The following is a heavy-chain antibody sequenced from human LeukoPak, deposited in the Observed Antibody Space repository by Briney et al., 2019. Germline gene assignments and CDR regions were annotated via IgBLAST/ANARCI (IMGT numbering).Heavy chain of an antibody. Sequence: SGTLSLTCTVSGGSIGSYYWSWIRQPPGKGLEWIWYIYYSGSTNYNPSLKSRVTISVDTSKNQFSLKLSSVTTADTAVYYCARSVVTLYWYFDLWGRGTLVTVSS. CDR1: GGSIGSYY. J-gene: IGHJ2*01. CDR3: ARSVVTLYWYFDL. D-gene: IGHD4-23*01. V-gene: IGHV4-59*01. CDR2: IYYSGST.